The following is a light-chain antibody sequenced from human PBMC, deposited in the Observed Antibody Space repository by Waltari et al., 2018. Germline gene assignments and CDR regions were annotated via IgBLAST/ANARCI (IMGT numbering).Light chain of an antibody. Sequence: QSALTQPASVSGSPGQSITISCTGTSSDVGTYKFVSWYHQHPGKVPKLIIYDATALPSGGSSRVSGSKSGNTASLTISGLQAEDEGDYYCNSYTTSGTVVFGGGTKLTVL. V-gene: IGLV2-14*03. CDR3: NSYTTSGTVV. J-gene: IGLJ2*01. CDR1: SSDVGTYKF. CDR2: DAT.